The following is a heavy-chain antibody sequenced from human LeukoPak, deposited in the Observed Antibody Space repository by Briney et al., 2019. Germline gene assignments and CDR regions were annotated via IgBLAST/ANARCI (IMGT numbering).Heavy chain of an antibody. D-gene: IGHD1-26*01. J-gene: IGHJ2*01. V-gene: IGHV3-48*03. CDR3: ARDHPGPGINWYFDL. CDR2: ISNSGTTM. CDR1: GFMFNSYE. Sequence: GGSLRLSCAASGFMFNSYEMNWVRQAPGKGLEWVSYISNSGTTMYYADSVQGRFTISRDNAKNSLYLQMNSLRAEDTAVYYCARDHPGPGINWYFDLWGRGILVTVSS.